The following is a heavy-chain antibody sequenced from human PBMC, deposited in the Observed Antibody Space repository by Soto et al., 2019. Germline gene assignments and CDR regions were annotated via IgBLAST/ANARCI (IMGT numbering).Heavy chain of an antibody. CDR2: IYYNGTT. CDR3: ARQGRGNGMDV. J-gene: IGHJ6*02. CDR1: GGSISSPNFY. D-gene: IGHD2-15*01. Sequence: SETLSLTCTVSGGSISSPNFYLSWIRQHPGKGLEWIGHIYYNGTTYYNPTLKSRVSISVDTSKNQFSLKLSSVTAADTAVYYCARQGRGNGMDVWGQGTTVTVSS. V-gene: IGHV4-31*03.